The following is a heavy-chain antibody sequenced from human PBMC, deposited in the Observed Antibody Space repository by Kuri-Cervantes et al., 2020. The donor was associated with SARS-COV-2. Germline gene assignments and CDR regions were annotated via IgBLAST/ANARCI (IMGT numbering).Heavy chain of an antibody. CDR2: IYSGGST. V-gene: IGHV3-53*01. J-gene: IGHJ4*02. Sequence: GGSLRLSCAASGFTFGDYYMSWVRQAPGKGLEWVSVIYSGGSTYYADSVKGRFTISRDNSKNTLYLQMNSLRAEDTAVYYCARDRGGVLHIAARSGYFDYWGQGTLVTVSS. D-gene: IGHD6-6*01. CDR1: GFTFGDYY. CDR3: ARDRGGVLHIAARSGYFDY.